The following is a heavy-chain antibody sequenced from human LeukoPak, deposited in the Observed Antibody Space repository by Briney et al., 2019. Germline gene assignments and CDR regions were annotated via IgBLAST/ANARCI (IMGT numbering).Heavy chain of an antibody. CDR1: GFTFSSYA. Sequence: GGSLRLSCAASGFTFSSYAMSWVRQAPGKGLEWVANIKEDGSGKYYVDSVKGRFTISRDNGENSLYLQMHSLRVEDTAVYYCARKEQSYGMDVWGQGTTVTVSS. CDR2: IKEDGSGK. J-gene: IGHJ6*02. D-gene: IGHD1-26*01. CDR3: ARKEQSYGMDV. V-gene: IGHV3-7*01.